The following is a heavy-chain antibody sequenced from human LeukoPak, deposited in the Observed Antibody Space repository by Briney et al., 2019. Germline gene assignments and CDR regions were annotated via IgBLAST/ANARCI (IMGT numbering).Heavy chain of an antibody. Sequence: SGGSLRLSCAASGFTFSSYSMNWVRQAPGKGLEWVSSISSSSSYIYYADSAKGRFTTSRDNAKNSLYLQMNSLRAEDTAVYYCARGGGKSFAFDIWGQGTMVTVSS. CDR2: ISSSSSYI. CDR1: GFTFSSYS. D-gene: IGHD4-23*01. V-gene: IGHV3-21*01. J-gene: IGHJ3*02. CDR3: ARGGGKSFAFDI.